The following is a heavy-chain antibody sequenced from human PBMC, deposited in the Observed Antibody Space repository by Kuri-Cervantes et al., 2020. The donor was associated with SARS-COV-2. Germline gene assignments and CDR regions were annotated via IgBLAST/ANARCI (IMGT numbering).Heavy chain of an antibody. CDR2: IYHSGST. CDR3: ARGGGYSNLGYYFDY. J-gene: IGHJ4*02. D-gene: IGHD4-11*01. CDR1: GYSISSGYY. V-gene: IGHV4-38-2*02. Sequence: ESLKISCTVSGYSISSGYYWGWIRQPPGKGLEWIGSIYHSGSTNYNPSLKSRVTISVDTSKNQFSLKLSSVTAADTAVYYCARGGGYSNLGYYFDYWGQGTLVTVSS.